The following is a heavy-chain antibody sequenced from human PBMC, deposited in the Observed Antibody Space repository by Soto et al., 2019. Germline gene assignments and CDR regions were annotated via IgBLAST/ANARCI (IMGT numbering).Heavy chain of an antibody. CDR1: GGSISSSSYY. Sequence: QLQLQESGPGLVKPSETLSLTCTVSGGSISSSSYYWDWIRQPPGKGLEWIGSIYYSGGTYYNPSPKSRVTISVDTSKNQFSLKLSSVTAADTAVYYYARRNGDCTNGICYVYFDYWGQGTLVTVSS. D-gene: IGHD2-8*01. CDR2: IYYSGGT. V-gene: IGHV4-39*01. J-gene: IGHJ4*02. CDR3: ARRNGDCTNGICYVYFDY.